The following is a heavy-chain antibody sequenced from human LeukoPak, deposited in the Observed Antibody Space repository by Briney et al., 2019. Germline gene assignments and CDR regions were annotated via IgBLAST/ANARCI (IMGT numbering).Heavy chain of an antibody. J-gene: IGHJ4*02. V-gene: IGHV4-61*02. CDR2: IYTSGST. CDR3: AREILSGSQGDY. D-gene: IGHD1-26*01. Sequence: SQTLSLTCTLSGGSLSSGSYYWSWIRQPAGKGLEWIGRIYTSGSTNYNPSLKSRVTISVDTSKNQFSLKLSSVTAADTAVYCCAREILSGSQGDYWGQGTLVTVSS. CDR1: GGSLSSGSYY.